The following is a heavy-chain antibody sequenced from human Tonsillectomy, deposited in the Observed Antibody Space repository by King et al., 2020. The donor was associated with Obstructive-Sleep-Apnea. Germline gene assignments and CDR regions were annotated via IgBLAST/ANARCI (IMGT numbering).Heavy chain of an antibody. CDR3: ARHYYGSGSYHDS. D-gene: IGHD3-10*01. CDR2: IDPSDSYT. V-gene: IGHV5-10-1*03. Sequence: VQLVESGAEVKKLGESLRISCKGSGYSFTSYRVNWVRQMPGKGLEWMVRIDPSDSYTNYSPSFQVHVTISADKSISTAYLHWSSLKASYTAMYYCARHYYGSGSYHDSWGQGTLVTVSS. J-gene: IGHJ5*01. CDR1: GYSFTSYR.